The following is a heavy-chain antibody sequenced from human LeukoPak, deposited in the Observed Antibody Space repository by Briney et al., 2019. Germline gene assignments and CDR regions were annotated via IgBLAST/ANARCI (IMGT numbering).Heavy chain of an antibody. J-gene: IGHJ4*02. CDR2: ISWNSGSI. CDR1: GFAFDDYA. V-gene: IGHV3-9*01. CDR3: ARDPHDYGDYRNH. Sequence: GGSLRLSCAASGFAFDDYAMHWVRQAPGKGLEWVSGISWNSGSIVYGDSVKGRFTLSRDNAKNSLYLQMNSLRAEDTAVYYCARDPHDYGDYRNHWGQGTLVTVSS. D-gene: IGHD4-17*01.